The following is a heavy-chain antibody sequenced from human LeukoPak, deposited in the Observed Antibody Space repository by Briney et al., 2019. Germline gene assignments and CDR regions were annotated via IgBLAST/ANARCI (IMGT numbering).Heavy chain of an antibody. CDR3: ARANGGPAPFFDY. J-gene: IGHJ4*02. V-gene: IGHV4-59*01. Sequence: SETLSLTCTVSGGSISSYYWSWIRQPPGKGLEWIGYIYYSGSTNYNPSLKSRVTISVDTSKNRFSLKLSSVTAADTAVYYCARANGGPAPFFDYWGQGTLVTVSS. CDR1: GGSISSYY. CDR2: IYYSGST. D-gene: IGHD3-16*01.